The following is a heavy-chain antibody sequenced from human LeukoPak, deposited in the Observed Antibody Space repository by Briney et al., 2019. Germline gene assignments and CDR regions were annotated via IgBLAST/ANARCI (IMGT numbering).Heavy chain of an antibody. D-gene: IGHD3-16*02. CDR2: ISAYNGNT. CDR3: ARDQGFGYYDYVWGSYRLYYFDY. J-gene: IGHJ4*02. CDR1: GYTFTSYG. V-gene: IGHV1-18*04. Sequence: ASVKVSCKASGYTFTSYGISWVRQAPGQGLEWMGWISAYNGNTNYAQKLQGRVTMTTDTSTSTAYMVLRSLRSDDTAVYYCARDQGFGYYDYVWGSYRLYYFDYWGQGTLVTVSS.